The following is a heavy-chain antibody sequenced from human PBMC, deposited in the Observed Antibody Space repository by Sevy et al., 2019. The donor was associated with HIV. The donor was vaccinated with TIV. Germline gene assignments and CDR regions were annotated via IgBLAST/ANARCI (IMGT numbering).Heavy chain of an antibody. Sequence: ASVKVSCKASGGTFSSYAISWVRQAPGQGLEWMGGIIPIFGTANYAQKFQGRVTITADESTGTAYMELSSLRSEDTAVYYCAHREGYYYYGMDVWGQGTTVTVSS. V-gene: IGHV1-69*13. CDR1: GGTFSSYA. J-gene: IGHJ6*02. CDR3: AHREGYYYYGMDV. CDR2: IIPIFGTA.